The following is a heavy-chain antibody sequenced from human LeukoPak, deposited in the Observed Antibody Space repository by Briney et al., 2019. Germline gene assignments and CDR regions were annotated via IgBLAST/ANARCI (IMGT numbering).Heavy chain of an antibody. Sequence: SETLSLTCTVSGGSISSSNYYWGWIRQPPGKGLEWIGEINHSGSTNYNPSLKSRVTISVDTSKNQFSLKLSSVTAADTAVYYCARYSSGWYAPVDYWGQGTLVTVSS. CDR2: INHSGST. D-gene: IGHD6-19*01. J-gene: IGHJ4*02. CDR3: ARYSSGWYAPVDY. CDR1: GGSISSSNYY. V-gene: IGHV4-39*07.